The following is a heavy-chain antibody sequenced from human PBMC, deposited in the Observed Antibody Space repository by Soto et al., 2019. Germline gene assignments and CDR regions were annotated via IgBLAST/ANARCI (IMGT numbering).Heavy chain of an antibody. J-gene: IGHJ6*02. V-gene: IGHV1-2*02. CDR1: GYTFTGYY. D-gene: IGHD5-18*01. CDR2: INPNSGGA. Sequence: ASVKVSCKASGYTFTGYYMHWVRQAPGQGLEWMGWINPNSGGANYAQKFQGRVTMTRDTSISTAYMELSRLRSDDTAVYYCARKGGYSYGYHYYYGMDVWGQGTMVTVSS. CDR3: ARKGGYSYGYHYYYGMDV.